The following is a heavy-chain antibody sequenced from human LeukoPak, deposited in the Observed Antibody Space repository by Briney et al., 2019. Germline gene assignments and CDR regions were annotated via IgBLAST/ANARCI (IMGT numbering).Heavy chain of an antibody. D-gene: IGHD3-3*01. Sequence: GASVKVSCKASGYTFTGYYMHWVRQAPGQGLEWMGWINPNSGGTNYAQKFQGRVTMTRDTSISTAYMELSRLRSDDTAVYYCARPNFWSCYYQGYWGQGTLVTVSS. CDR2: INPNSGGT. V-gene: IGHV1-2*02. CDR1: GYTFTGYY. CDR3: ARPNFWSCYYQGY. J-gene: IGHJ4*02.